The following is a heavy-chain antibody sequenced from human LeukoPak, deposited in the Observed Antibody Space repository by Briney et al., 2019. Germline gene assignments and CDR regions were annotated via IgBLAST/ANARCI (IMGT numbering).Heavy chain of an antibody. CDR2: MNSDASST. V-gene: IGHV3-74*01. CDR1: GFTFTNYW. J-gene: IGHJ4*02. D-gene: IGHD4-23*01. Sequence: PGGSLRLSCVTSGFTFTNYWMHWVRQGPGKGLVWVARMNSDASSTSYADSVKGRFTISRDNAKKTLYLQMNSLRAEDTAVYYCARGPDYGGPLRGQGTLVTVSP. CDR3: ARGPDYGGPL.